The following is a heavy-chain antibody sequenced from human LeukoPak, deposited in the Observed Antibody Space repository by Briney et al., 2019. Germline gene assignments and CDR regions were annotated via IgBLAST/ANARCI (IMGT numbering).Heavy chain of an antibody. CDR1: GFTFSSYG. CDR3: AKGPSRSYYYYMDV. Sequence: PGGSLRLSCAASGFTFSSYGMHWVRQAPGKGLEWVAVISYDGSNKYYADSVKGRFTISRDNSKNTLYLQMNSLRAEDTAVYYCAKGPSRSYYYYMDVWGKGTTVTISS. CDR2: ISYDGSNK. D-gene: IGHD3-10*01. V-gene: IGHV3-30*18. J-gene: IGHJ6*03.